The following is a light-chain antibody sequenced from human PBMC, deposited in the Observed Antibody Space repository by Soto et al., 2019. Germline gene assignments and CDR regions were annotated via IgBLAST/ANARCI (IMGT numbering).Light chain of an antibody. CDR3: ETWYSNTHKV. J-gene: IGLJ3*02. CDR1: SGHSTYI. Sequence: QSVLTQSSSASASLGSSVKLTCILSSGHSTYIIAWHQQQPGKAPRFLMTLDRSGSYNRGSGVPDRFSGSSAGADRYLTISNLQFEDEGDYYCETWYSNTHKVFGGGTKLTVL. V-gene: IGLV4-60*02. CDR2: LDRSGSY.